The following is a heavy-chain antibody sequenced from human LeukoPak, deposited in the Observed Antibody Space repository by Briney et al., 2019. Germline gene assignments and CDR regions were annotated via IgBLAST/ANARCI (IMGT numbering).Heavy chain of an antibody. CDR3: AKDPESYYYDSSGSENWFDP. J-gene: IGHJ5*02. D-gene: IGHD3-22*01. CDR1: GFTFSSYA. CDR2: ISGSGGST. V-gene: IGHV3-23*01. Sequence: GGSLRLSCAASGFTFSSYAKSWVRQAPGKGLEWVSAISGSGGSTYYADSVKGRFTISRDNSKNTLYLQMNSLRAEDTDVYYCAKDPESYYYDSSGSENWFDPWGQGTLVTVSS.